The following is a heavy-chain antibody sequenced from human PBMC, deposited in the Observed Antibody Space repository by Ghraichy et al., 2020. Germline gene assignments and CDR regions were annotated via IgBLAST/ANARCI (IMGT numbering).Heavy chain of an antibody. V-gene: IGHV3-30-3*01. CDR2: ISNDGGNR. CDR3: ARDLFGYLRGYLDN. D-gene: IGHD5-18*01. CDR1: GFTFSSYV. Sequence: GGSLRLSCAASGFTFSSYVMHWVRQAPGKGLEWVTVISNDGGNRYYADSVKGRFTISRDNSRNTLYLQMNSLRVEDTAVYYCARDLFGYLRGYLDNWGQGTLVTVSS. J-gene: IGHJ4*02.